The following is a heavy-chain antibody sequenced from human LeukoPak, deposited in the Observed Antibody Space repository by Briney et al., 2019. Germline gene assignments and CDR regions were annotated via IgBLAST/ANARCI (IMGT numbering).Heavy chain of an antibody. J-gene: IGHJ4*02. D-gene: IGHD4-11*01. CDR2: FSGAGSSS. Sequence: PGGSLRLSCAASGFTFSSYAMSWVRQAPGKGLEWVSAFSGAGSSSNYADSVKGRFTISRDNSKNTLYLQMNSLRVEDTAVYYCATHHDYSNSNYFDFWGPGPLVTVSS. V-gene: IGHV3-23*01. CDR3: ATHHDYSNSNYFDF. CDR1: GFTFSSYA.